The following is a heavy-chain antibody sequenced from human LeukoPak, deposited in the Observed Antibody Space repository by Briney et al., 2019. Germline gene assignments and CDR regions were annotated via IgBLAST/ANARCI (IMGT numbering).Heavy chain of an antibody. CDR2: IIPIFGTA. CDR1: GGTFSSYA. D-gene: IGHD3-9*01. CDR3: ARGLNYFDWLLPDY. V-gene: IGHV1-69*05. Sequence: SVKVSCKASGGTFSSYAISWVRQAPGQGLEWMGRIIPIFGTANYAQKFQGRVTITTDESTSTAYMELSSLRSEDTAVYYCARGLNYFDWLLPDYWGQGTRVTVSS. J-gene: IGHJ4*02.